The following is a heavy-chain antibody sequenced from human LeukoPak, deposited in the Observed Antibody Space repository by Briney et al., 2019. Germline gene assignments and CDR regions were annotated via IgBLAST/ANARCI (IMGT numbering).Heavy chain of an antibody. V-gene: IGHV4-4*02. D-gene: IGHD3/OR15-3a*01. CDR3: ARHLRWRTSFSPFDY. CDR2: IYHSGST. CDR1: GGSISSSNW. J-gene: IGHJ4*02. Sequence: SETLPLTCAVSGGSISSSNWWSWVRQPPGKGLEWIGEIYHSGSTNYNPSLKSRVTISVDKSKNQLSLKPSSVTAADTAVYYCARHLRWRTSFSPFDYWGQGTLVTVSS.